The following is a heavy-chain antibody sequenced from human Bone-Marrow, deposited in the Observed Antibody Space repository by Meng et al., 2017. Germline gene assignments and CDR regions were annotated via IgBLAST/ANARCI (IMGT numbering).Heavy chain of an antibody. CDR1: GFIFSNYW. CDR2: INGDGRST. Sequence: GESLKISCAAPGFIFSNYWMHWVRQAPGKGLVWVSRINGDGRSTSYADSVKGRFTISRDNAKNTVYLHMNSLRAEDTGVYYCARVGCSSTSCYGEFDYWGQGTLVTVSS. CDR3: ARVGCSSTSCYGEFDY. D-gene: IGHD2-2*01. J-gene: IGHJ4*02. V-gene: IGHV3-74*01.